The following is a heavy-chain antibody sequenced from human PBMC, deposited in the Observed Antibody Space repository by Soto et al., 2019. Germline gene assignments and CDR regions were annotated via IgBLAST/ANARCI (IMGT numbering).Heavy chain of an antibody. CDR1: GYTFTSYA. V-gene: IGHV1-3*01. D-gene: IGHD6-19*01. CDR2: INAGNGNT. Sequence: GASVKVSCKAPGYTFTSYAMHWVRQAPGQRLEWMGWINAGNGNTKYSQKFQGRVTITRDTSASTAYMELSSLRSEDTAVYYCARPGRYSSGWYSFDYWGQGTLVTVSS. J-gene: IGHJ4*02. CDR3: ARPGRYSSGWYSFDY.